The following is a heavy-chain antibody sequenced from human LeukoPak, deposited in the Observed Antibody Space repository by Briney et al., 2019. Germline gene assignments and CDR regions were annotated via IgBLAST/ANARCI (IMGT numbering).Heavy chain of an antibody. V-gene: IGHV4-31*03. CDR2: IYYSGST. D-gene: IGHD3-22*01. J-gene: IGHJ4*02. Sequence: PSETLSLTRTVSGGSISSGGYYWSWIRQHPGKGLEWIGYIYYSGSTYYNPSLKSRVTISVDTSKNQFSLKLSSVTAADTAVYYCARAYESFSDYFDYWGQGTLVTVSS. CDR1: GGSISSGGYY. CDR3: ARAYESFSDYFDY.